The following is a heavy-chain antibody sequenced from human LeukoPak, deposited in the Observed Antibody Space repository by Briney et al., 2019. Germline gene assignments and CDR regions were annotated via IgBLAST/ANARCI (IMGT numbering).Heavy chain of an antibody. J-gene: IGHJ4*02. Sequence: SETLSLTCAVYGVSFSGYYWSWIRQPPGRGLEWIGEINHSGSTNYNPSLKSRVTISVDTSKNQFSLKLSSVTAADTAVYYCARTSEVGADYWGQGTLVTVSS. CDR3: ARTSEVGADY. D-gene: IGHD1-26*01. CDR1: GVSFSGYY. V-gene: IGHV4-34*01. CDR2: INHSGST.